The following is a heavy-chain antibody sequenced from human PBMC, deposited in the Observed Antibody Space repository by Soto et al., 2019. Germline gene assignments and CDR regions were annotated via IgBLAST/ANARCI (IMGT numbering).Heavy chain of an antibody. J-gene: IGHJ6*02. CDR3: TRDLACSGGSGPSLPPYYYYGMDG. CDR2: ISSSSSYI. D-gene: IGHD2-15*01. Sequence: GGSLRLSCAASGFTFSSYSMNWVRQAPGKGLEWVSSISSSSSYIYYADSVKGRFTISRDNAKNSLYLQMNSLRAEDTAVYYCTRDLACSGGSGPSLPPYYYYGMDGWGQGTRVTVSS. V-gene: IGHV3-21*01. CDR1: GFTFSSYS.